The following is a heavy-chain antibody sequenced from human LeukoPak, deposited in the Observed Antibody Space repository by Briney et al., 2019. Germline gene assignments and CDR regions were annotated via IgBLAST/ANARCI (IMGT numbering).Heavy chain of an antibody. CDR3: ARASYDFLTAFYIDY. J-gene: IGHJ4*02. Sequence: SETLSLTYAVSGGSITNSHWWSWVRQLPGKGLEWIGEIFHSGSSNYNPSLKSRVDISVDKSKNQFSLRLTSVTAADTAVYFCARASYDFLTAFYIDYWGRGTLVTVSA. D-gene: IGHD3-9*01. V-gene: IGHV4-4*02. CDR1: GGSITNSHW. CDR2: IFHSGSS.